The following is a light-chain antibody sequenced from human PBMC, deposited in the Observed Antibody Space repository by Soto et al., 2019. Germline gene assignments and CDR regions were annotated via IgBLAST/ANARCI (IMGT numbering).Light chain of an antibody. V-gene: IGLV2-23*01. Sequence: ALTQPASVSGSPGQSITISCTGTSSDVGSYNLVSWYQQHPGKAPKLMIYEGSKRPSGVSNRFSGSKSGNTASLTISGLQAEDEADYYCCSYAGSHVVFGGGTKLTVL. J-gene: IGLJ2*01. CDR1: SSDVGSYNL. CDR3: CSYAGSHVV. CDR2: EGS.